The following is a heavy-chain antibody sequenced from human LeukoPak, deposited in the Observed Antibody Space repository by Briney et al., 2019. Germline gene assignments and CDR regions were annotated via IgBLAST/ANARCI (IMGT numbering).Heavy chain of an antibody. CDR3: ARDRSPEHYYDSSHWDYYYGMDV. J-gene: IGHJ6*02. V-gene: IGHV4-59*01. CDR1: GGSISNYY. CDR2: IYYSGST. Sequence: SETLSLTCTVSGGSISNYYWSWIRQPPGKGLEWIGYIYYSGSTNYNPSLKSRVTISVDTSKDQFSLKLSSVTAADTAVYYCARDRSPEHYYDSSHWDYYYGMDVWGQGTTVTVSS. D-gene: IGHD3-22*01.